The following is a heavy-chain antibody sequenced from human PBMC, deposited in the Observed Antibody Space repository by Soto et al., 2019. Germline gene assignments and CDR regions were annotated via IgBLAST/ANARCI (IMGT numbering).Heavy chain of an antibody. CDR1: GFTFSDYY. CDR3: ARDVYRYSSSSPEDV. J-gene: IGHJ6*02. Sequence: QVQLVESGGGLVKPGGSLRLSCAASGFTFSDYYMSWIRQAPGKGLDWVSYISSSSSNTNYADSVKGRFTISRDNAKNSLYLQMNSLRAEDTAVYYCARDVYRYSSSSPEDVWGQGTTVTVSS. V-gene: IGHV3-11*06. D-gene: IGHD6-6*01. CDR2: ISSSSSNT.